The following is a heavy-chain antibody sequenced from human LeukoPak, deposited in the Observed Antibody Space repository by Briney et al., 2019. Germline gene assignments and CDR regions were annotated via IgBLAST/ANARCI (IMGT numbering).Heavy chain of an antibody. Sequence: SETLSLTCTVSGDSISTYYWNWIRPPPGKGVEWSGHIYYSGSTNYNPSLNSRVTISVDTSKNQFSLKLNSVTAADTAVYYCARRVSGSGFGESNWFDPWGQGTLVTVSS. J-gene: IGHJ5*02. CDR3: ARRVSGSGFGESNWFDP. V-gene: IGHV4-59*08. CDR1: GDSISTYY. CDR2: IYYSGST. D-gene: IGHD3-10*01.